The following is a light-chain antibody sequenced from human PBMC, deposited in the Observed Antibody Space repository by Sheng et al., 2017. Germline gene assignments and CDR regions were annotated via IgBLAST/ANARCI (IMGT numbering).Light chain of an antibody. V-gene: IGLV1-40*01. Sequence: QSVLTQPPSVSGAPGQRVTISCTGSSSNIGAGYDVHWYQQLPGTAPKLLIYGNSNRPSGVPDRFSGSKSGTSASLAITGLQAEDEADYYCSSYVDTYRVFGGGTKLTVL. CDR2: GNS. CDR1: SSNIGAGYD. CDR3: SSYVDTYRV. J-gene: IGLJ3*02.